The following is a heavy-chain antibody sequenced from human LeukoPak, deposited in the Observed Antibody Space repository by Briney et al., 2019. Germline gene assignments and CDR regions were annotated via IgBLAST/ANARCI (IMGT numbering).Heavy chain of an antibody. V-gene: IGHV1-2*02. CDR1: GYNFTDFY. CDR2: INPNSGDT. CDR3: ARDRIAAPDDFDY. J-gene: IGHJ4*02. D-gene: IGHD6-13*01. Sequence: GASVKVSCKASGYNFTDFYMHWVRQAPGQGLEWMGWINPNSGDTNYAQEFQGRVTMTSDTSINTAYVEVSRLISDDTAIYYCARDRIAAPDDFDYWGQGTPVTVSS.